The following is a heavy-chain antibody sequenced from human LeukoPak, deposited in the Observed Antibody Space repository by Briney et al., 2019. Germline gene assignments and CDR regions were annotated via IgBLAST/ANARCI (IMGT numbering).Heavy chain of an antibody. CDR2: INPESGGT. V-gene: IGHV1-2*02. D-gene: IGHD1-26*01. CDR3: ARSPGNVGAWFPIDD. CDR1: GYTFTGYY. J-gene: IGHJ4*01. Sequence: ASVKVSCKASGYTFTGYYMHWVRQAPGQGLEWMGWINPESGGTNYAQKFQGRVTMTRDTSISTAYMELTSLRSDDTAVYYCARSPGNVGAWFPIDDWGQVTLVSV.